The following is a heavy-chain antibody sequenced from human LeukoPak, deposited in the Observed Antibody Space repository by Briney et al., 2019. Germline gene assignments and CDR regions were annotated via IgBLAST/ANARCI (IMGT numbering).Heavy chain of an antibody. D-gene: IGHD6-6*01. CDR2: IYYNGNS. CDR3: TSEYSSSPAY. Sequence: SETLSLTXTVSGGSITNPTYHWGWVRQPPGNGLEWIGSIYYNGNSYYNLDLKSRLTLSIDTSNNQFSLKLESVTAADTAVYYCTSEYSSSPAYWGQGTLVTVSS. V-gene: IGHV4-39*02. CDR1: GGSITNPTYH. J-gene: IGHJ4*02.